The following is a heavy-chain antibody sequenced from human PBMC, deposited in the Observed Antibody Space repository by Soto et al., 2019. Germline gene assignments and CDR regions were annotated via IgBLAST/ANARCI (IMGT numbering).Heavy chain of an antibody. J-gene: IGHJ4*02. D-gene: IGHD1-26*01. CDR3: AKDRRIVGATYVDIDY. V-gene: IGHV3-9*01. CDR1: GFTFDDFA. Sequence: EVQLVESGGGLVQPGRSLRLSCAASGFTFDDFAMHWVRQAPGKGLEWVSGIRWNSGSIVYADSVKGRFTISRDNAKNSLYLQMNSLRAEDTALYYCAKDRRIVGATYVDIDYWGQGTLVTVSS. CDR2: IRWNSGSI.